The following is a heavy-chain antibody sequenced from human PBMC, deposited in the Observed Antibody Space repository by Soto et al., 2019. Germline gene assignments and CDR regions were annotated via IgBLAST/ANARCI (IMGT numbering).Heavy chain of an antibody. CDR1: GFTFSSYA. V-gene: IGHV3-30-3*01. CDR2: ISYDGSNK. Sequence: QVQLVESGGGVVQPGRSLRLSCAASGFTFSSYAMHWVRQAPGKGLEWVAVISYDGSNKYYADSVKGRFTISRDNSKNTLYLQMNRLRAEDTAVYYCARDFEDLYGMDVWGQGTTVTVSS. CDR3: ARDFEDLYGMDV. J-gene: IGHJ6*02.